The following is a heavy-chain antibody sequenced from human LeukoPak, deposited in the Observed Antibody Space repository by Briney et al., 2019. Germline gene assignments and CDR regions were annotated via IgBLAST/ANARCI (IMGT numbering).Heavy chain of an antibody. V-gene: IGHV3-23*01. Sequence: GGSLRLSCAASGFTFSSYAMSWVRQAPGKGLEWVSAISGSGGSTYYADSVKGRFTISRDNSKNTLYLQMNSLRAEDTAVYYCARLPHCSSTSCSNFDYWGQGTLVTVSS. J-gene: IGHJ4*02. CDR1: GFTFSSYA. CDR2: ISGSGGST. D-gene: IGHD2-2*01. CDR3: ARLPHCSSTSCSNFDY.